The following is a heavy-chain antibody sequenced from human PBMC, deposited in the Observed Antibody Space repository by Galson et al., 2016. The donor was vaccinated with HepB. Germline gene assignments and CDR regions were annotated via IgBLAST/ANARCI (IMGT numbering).Heavy chain of an antibody. J-gene: IGHJ5*02. CDR1: RFTFSSYS. Sequence: LRLSCAASRFTFSSYSMHWVRQTPGKGLEWIGYIYYSGSTYYNPSLKSRVTISVDTSKNRFSLRLSSVTAADTAVYYCARDVDTASNWFDPWGQGTLVTVSS. D-gene: IGHD5-18*01. CDR2: IYYSGST. CDR3: ARDVDTASNWFDP. V-gene: IGHV4-31*02.